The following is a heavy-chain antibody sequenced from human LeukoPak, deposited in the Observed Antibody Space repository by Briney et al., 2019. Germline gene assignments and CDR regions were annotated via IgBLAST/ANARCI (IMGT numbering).Heavy chain of an antibody. CDR3: ARDSDKTAMVFKSFDY. CDR1: GGSISDYS. J-gene: IGHJ4*02. CDR2: LYYNGSA. Sequence: SETLSLTCTVSGGSISDYSWSWIRQPPGKGLEWIGNLYYNGSANHNPSLKSRVTISVDTSKNQFSLKLNSVTAADTAVYYCARDSDKTAMVFKSFDYWGQGTLVTVSS. D-gene: IGHD5-18*01. V-gene: IGHV4-59*12.